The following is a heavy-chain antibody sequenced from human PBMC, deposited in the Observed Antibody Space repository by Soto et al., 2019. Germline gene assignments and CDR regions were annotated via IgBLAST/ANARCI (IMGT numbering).Heavy chain of an antibody. CDR2: IDPSDSYT. CDR3: ARHSGSHRAYYYYGMDV. CDR1: GYSVTSYW. V-gene: IGHV5-10-1*01. D-gene: IGHD1-26*01. Sequence: RESLKISYKGSGYSVTSYWISWVRQMPGKGLEWMGRIDPSDSYTSYSPSFQGHVTISADKSISTAYLQWSSLKASDTAMYYCARHSGSHRAYYYYGMDVWGQGTTVTVSS. J-gene: IGHJ6*02.